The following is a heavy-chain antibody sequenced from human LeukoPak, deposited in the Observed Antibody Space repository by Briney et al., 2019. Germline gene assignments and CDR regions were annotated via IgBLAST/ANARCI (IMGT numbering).Heavy chain of an antibody. CDR1: GFTVSSKY. V-gene: IGHV3-66*02. CDR2: IYSGGNT. CDR3: ARGIDYAEGY. Sequence: GGSLRLSCAASGFTVSSKYMRGVRGGPGKGLEWVSIIYSGGNTLYADPVQGRFTTSRDNSKNTLYLQMNDMRPEDTAVYYCARGIDYAEGYWGEGTLVTVSS. D-gene: IGHD4-17*01. J-gene: IGHJ4*02.